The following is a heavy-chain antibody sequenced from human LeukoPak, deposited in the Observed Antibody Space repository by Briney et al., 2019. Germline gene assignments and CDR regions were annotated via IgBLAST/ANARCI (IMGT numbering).Heavy chain of an antibody. V-gene: IGHV3-7*01. Sequence: GGSLRLSCAASGFTFSTYFMGWVRQAPGKRLECVANMTPDGHEEYCVDSVKGRFTISRDNAWNSLFLQMNNLRVEDTATYYCVRWRARQSEFDSWGQGILVTVSS. J-gene: IGHJ4*02. CDR2: MTPDGHEE. CDR1: GFTFSTYF. CDR3: VRWRARQSEFDS. D-gene: IGHD3-3*01.